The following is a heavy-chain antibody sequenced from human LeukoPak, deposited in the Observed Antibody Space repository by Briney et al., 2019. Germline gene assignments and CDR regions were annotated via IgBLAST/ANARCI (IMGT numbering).Heavy chain of an antibody. J-gene: IGHJ6*02. CDR1: GYSFTSYW. Sequence: GESLKIACKGSGYSFTSYWIGWVRQMPGKGLEWMGIIYPGDSESRYSPSFQGQVTTSADKSISTAYLQWSSLKASDTAVYYCARHGGGYVYYYYYGMDVWGQGTTVTVSS. CDR3: ARHGGGYVYYYYYGMDV. CDR2: IYPGDSES. D-gene: IGHD3-16*01. V-gene: IGHV5-51*01.